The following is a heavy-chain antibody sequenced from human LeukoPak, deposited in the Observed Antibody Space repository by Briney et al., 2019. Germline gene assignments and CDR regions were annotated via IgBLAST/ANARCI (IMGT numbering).Heavy chain of an antibody. CDR2: IKPNSGDT. CDR3: ARGNYYYYYMDV. CDR1: GYSFADYY. Sequence: ASVKVSCKASGYSFADYYLHWVRQAPGQGLEWMGWIKPNSGDTRFAQKLQGRVTMTTDTSTSKAYMELRSLRSDDTAVYYCARGNYYYYYMDVWGKGTTVTISS. V-gene: IGHV1-2*02. J-gene: IGHJ6*03.